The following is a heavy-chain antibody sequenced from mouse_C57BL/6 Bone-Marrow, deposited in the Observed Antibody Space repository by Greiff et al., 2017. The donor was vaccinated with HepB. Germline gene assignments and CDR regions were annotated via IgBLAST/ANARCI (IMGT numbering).Heavy chain of an antibody. Sequence: EVMLVESGPELVKPGASVKISCKASGYTFTDYYMNWVKQSHGKSLEWIGDINPNNGGTSYNQKFKGKATLTVDKSSSTAYMELRSLTSEDSAVYYCARTGPWFAYWGQGTLVTVSA. J-gene: IGHJ3*01. CDR2: INPNNGGT. CDR1: GYTFTDYY. CDR3: ARTGPWFAY. D-gene: IGHD4-1*01. V-gene: IGHV1-26*01.